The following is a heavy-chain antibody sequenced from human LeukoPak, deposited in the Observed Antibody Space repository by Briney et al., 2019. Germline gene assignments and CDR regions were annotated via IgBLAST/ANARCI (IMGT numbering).Heavy chain of an antibody. J-gene: IGHJ4*02. V-gene: IGHV3-11*05. CDR2: ISSSSTYT. D-gene: IGHD6-13*01. Sequence: KPGGSLRLSCAASGFTFSDFYMSWIRQAPGKGLEWVSYISSSSTYTNYADSVKGRFTISRDNAKNSLYLQMNSLRAEDTAVYYCARVYSSSWYLFAYWGQGTLVTVSS. CDR3: ARVYSSSWYLFAY. CDR1: GFTFSDFY.